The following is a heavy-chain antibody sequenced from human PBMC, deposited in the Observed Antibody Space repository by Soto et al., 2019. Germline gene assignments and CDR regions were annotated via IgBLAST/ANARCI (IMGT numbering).Heavy chain of an antibody. V-gene: IGHV1-69*04. CDR2: IIPILGIA. D-gene: IGHD3-3*01. CDR1: GGTFSSYA. J-gene: IGHJ6*02. Sequence: ASVKVSCKASGGTFSSYAISWVRQAPGQGLEWMGRIIPILGIANYAQKFQGRVTITADKSTSTAYMELSSLRSEDTAVYYCARTRLYDFWSGYYGMDVWGQGTTVTVSS. CDR3: ARTRLYDFWSGYYGMDV.